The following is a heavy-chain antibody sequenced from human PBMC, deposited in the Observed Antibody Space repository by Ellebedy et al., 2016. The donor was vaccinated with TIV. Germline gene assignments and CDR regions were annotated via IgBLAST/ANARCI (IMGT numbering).Heavy chain of an antibody. CDR3: ATTWHGKSNDAFDM. V-gene: IGHV1-18*01. CDR1: GYTSITYG. J-gene: IGHJ3*02. Sequence: AASVKVSCKASGYTSITYGFSWMRQAPGQGLEWMGWISEYNGNTNYAQKVQGRVTMTTDTLSRKAYMELRSLRSDDTAVYYCATTWHGKSNDAFDMWGQGTMVTVSS. CDR2: ISEYNGNT. D-gene: IGHD4-23*01.